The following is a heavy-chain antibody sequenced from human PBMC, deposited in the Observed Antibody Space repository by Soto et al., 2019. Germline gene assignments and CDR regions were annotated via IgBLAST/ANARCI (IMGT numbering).Heavy chain of an antibody. V-gene: IGHV3-30-3*01. CDR3: ARCWGTGDGSILGYHWLDP. CDR1: GFTFSIYP. D-gene: IGHD1-1*01. J-gene: IGHJ5*02. Sequence: QVYLVESGGGAVQPGRSLRLSCAASGFTFSIYPIHWVRQAPGKGLEWVAVISNDGSTKYYAESVRGRFIISRDNSKNTLYLQMNSLRAEDTALYYCARCWGTGDGSILGYHWLDPWGQGTLVTVSS. CDR2: ISNDGSTK.